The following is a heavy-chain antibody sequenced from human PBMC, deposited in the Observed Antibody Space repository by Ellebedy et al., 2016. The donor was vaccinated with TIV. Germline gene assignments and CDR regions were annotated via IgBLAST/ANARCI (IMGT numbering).Heavy chain of an antibody. D-gene: IGHD1-1*01. J-gene: IGHJ4*02. CDR1: GFTFDEYG. CDR3: ARSSGKQMWQLFDY. V-gene: IGHV3-9*01. Sequence: PGGSLRLSCETSGFTFDEYGMHWVRQRPGKGLEWVSGIPCNGAKTAHAESLKGRFTIFRDTVKKTLYLQMNKLRPDDTATYFCARSSGKQMWQLFDYWGQGTLVTVSS. CDR2: IPCNGAKT.